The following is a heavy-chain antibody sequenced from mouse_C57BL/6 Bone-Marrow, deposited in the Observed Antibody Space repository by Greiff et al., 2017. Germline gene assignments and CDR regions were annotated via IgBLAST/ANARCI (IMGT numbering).Heavy chain of an antibody. V-gene: IGHV1-64*01. J-gene: IGHJ4*01. CDR1: GYTFTSYW. CDR2: IHPNSGST. CDR3: ERLGVYYGSSYDYAMDY. D-gene: IGHD1-1*01. Sequence: QVQLQQPGAELVKPGASVKLSCKASGYTFTSYWMHWVKQRPGQGLEWIGMIHPNSGSTNYNEKFKSKATLTVDKSSSTAYMQLSSLTSEDSAVYYCERLGVYYGSSYDYAMDYWGQGTSVTVSS.